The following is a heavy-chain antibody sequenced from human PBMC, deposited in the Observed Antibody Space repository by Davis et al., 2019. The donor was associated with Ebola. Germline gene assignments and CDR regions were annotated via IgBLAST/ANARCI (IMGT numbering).Heavy chain of an antibody. V-gene: IGHV4-61*01. J-gene: IGHJ5*02. CDR3: ARAPGWFDP. CDR2: IYYSGST. Sequence: SETLSLTCTVSGGSISRSSYYRSWIRQPPGKGLEWIGYIYYSGSTNYNPSLKSRVTISVDTSKNQFSLKPSSVTAADTAVYYCARAPGWFDPWGQGTLVTVSS. CDR1: GGSISRSSYY.